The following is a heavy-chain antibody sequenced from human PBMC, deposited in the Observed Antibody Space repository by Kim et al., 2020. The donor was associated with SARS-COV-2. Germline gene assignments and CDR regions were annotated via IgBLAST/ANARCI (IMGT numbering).Heavy chain of an antibody. CDR2: KK. CDR3: ARGATDNLDY. D-gene: IGHD5-12*01. J-gene: IGHJ4*02. Sequence: KKDEADTGKGRFTISRDNYKNTLYLQMNSLRAEDTAVYDCARGATDNLDYGGQGTLVTVSS. V-gene: IGHV3-30*07.